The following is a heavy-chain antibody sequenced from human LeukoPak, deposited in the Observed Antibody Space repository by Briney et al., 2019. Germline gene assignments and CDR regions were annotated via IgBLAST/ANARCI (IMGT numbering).Heavy chain of an antibody. CDR1: GGSISSSSYY. D-gene: IGHD1-26*01. CDR2: IYYSGST. V-gene: IGHV4-39*07. Sequence: PSETLSLTCTVSGGSISSSSYYWGWIRQPPGKGLEWIGSIYYSGSTYYNPSLKSRVTISVDTSKNQFSLKLSSVTAADTAVYYCARAAWREPRDAFDIWGQGTMVTVSS. J-gene: IGHJ3*02. CDR3: ARAAWREPRDAFDI.